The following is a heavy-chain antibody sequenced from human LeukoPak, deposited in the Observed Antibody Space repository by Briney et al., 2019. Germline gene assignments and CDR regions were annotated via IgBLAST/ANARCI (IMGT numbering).Heavy chain of an antibody. D-gene: IGHD2-21*01. CDR3: ARKDPTPLFHFDY. CDR1: GFTFSYYE. V-gene: IGHV3-48*03. Sequence: GGSLRLSCTTSGFTFSYYEMTWVRQAPGKGLEWVSYIGRSGTTVFYADSVKGRFTISRDDAKNSLYLQMNSLRAEDTALYYCARKDPTPLFHFDYWGQGTLVTVSS. J-gene: IGHJ4*02. CDR2: IGRSGTTV.